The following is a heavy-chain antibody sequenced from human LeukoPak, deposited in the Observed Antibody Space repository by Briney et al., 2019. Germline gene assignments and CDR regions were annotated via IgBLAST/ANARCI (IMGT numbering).Heavy chain of an antibody. V-gene: IGHV1-69*05. CDR2: IIPIFGTA. D-gene: IGHD2-8*01. Sequence: ASVKVSCKASGGTFSSYAISWVRQAPGQGLEWMGGIIPIFGTANYAQKFQGRVTITTDESTSTAYMELSSLRSEDTAVYYCASGRDCTNGVCRKYYYYYMDVWGKGTTVTVSS. CDR3: ASGRDCTNGVCRKYYYYYMDV. J-gene: IGHJ6*03. CDR1: GGTFSSYA.